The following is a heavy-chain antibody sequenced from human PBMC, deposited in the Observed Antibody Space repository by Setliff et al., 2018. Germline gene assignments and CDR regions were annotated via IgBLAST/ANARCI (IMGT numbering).Heavy chain of an antibody. CDR2: IFQSGNT. CDR3: ATLLANYGSGMDV. J-gene: IGHJ6*02. V-gene: IGHV4-38-2*01. CDR1: NFSISSGYY. D-gene: IGHD3-10*01. Sequence: SETLSLTCDVSNFSISSGYYWGWVRQPPGRGLEWIGSIFQSGNTYYNPSLKSRVTISVDTSKNQFSLKVNSVTAADTAVYYCATLLANYGSGMDVWGQGTTVTVSS.